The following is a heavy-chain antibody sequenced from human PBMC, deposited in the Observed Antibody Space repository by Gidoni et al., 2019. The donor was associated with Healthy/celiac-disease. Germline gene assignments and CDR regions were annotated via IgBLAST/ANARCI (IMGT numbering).Heavy chain of an antibody. CDR1: GFTFSSYA. CDR2: ISGSGGST. V-gene: IGHV3-23*01. CDR3: AKGGRGFLDAFDI. D-gene: IGHD2-21*01. Sequence: EVQLLESGGGLVQPGGSLRLSCAASGFTFSSYAMSWVRQAPGKGLAWVSAISGSGGSTYYADSVKGRFTISRDNSKNTLYLQMNSLRAEDTAVYYCAKGGRGFLDAFDIWGQGTMVTVSS. J-gene: IGHJ3*02.